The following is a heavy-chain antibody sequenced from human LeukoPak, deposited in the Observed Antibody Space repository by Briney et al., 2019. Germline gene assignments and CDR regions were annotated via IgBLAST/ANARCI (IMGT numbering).Heavy chain of an antibody. D-gene: IGHD2-2*01. Sequence: PGGSLRLSCAASGFTFSSYDMSWVRQAPGKGLEWVSSITLSGGNTFYADSVMGRFAVSRDNSKNKLYLQMNSLSAEDTAVYYCANRGNPAVGQQYLDVWGKGTTVSVSS. J-gene: IGHJ6*03. CDR2: ITLSGGNT. V-gene: IGHV3-23*01. CDR3: ANRGNPAVGQQYLDV. CDR1: GFTFSSYD.